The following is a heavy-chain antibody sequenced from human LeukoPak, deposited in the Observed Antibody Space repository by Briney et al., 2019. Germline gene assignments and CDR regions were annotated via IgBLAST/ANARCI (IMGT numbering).Heavy chain of an antibody. CDR2: IYYSGST. D-gene: IGHD3-10*01. CDR3: ARDYYGSGPLYGMDV. J-gene: IGHJ6*04. CDR1: SGSISSGGYY. V-gene: IGHV4-31*03. Sequence: SETLSLTCTVSSGSISSGGYYWSWIRQHPGKGLEWIGYIYYSGSTYYNPSLKSRVTISVDTSKNQFSLKLSSVTAADTAVYYCARDYYGSGPLYGMDVWGKGTTVTVSS.